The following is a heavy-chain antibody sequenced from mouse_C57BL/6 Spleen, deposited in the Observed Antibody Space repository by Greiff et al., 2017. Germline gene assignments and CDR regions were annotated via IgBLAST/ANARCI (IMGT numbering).Heavy chain of an antibody. J-gene: IGHJ1*03. V-gene: IGHV1-78*01. Sequence: VQLQESDAELVKPGASVTISCKVSGYTFTDHTIHWMKQRPEQGLEWIGYIYPRDGSTKDNEKFKGKATLTADKSSSTAYMQLNSLTSEDSAVYFCAMTGTGGYLDVWGTGTTVTVSS. CDR3: AMTGTGGYLDV. CDR2: IYPRDGST. D-gene: IGHD4-1*01. CDR1: GYTFTDHT.